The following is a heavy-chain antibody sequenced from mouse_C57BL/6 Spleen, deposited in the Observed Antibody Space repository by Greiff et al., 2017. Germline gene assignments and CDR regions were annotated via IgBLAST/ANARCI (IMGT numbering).Heavy chain of an antibody. CDR3: ASKGVAKDWYFDV. Sequence: EVQLQQSGPGLAKPSQTLTLTCSVTGYSITSDYWNWIRKFPGNKLEYMGYISYSGSTYYNPSLNSRISITRDKAKNQYYLQLNCVPTEDTATDYCASKGVAKDWYFDVWGTGTTVTVSS. D-gene: IGHD1-1*01. CDR2: ISYSGST. J-gene: IGHJ1*03. V-gene: IGHV3-8*01. CDR1: GYSITSDY.